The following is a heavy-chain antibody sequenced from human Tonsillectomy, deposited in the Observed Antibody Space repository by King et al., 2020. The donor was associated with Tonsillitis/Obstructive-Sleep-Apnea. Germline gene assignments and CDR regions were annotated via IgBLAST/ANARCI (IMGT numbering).Heavy chain of an antibody. CDR3: ARDDVDGYTPDY. CDR1: GFTFSDYG. D-gene: IGHD5-24*01. J-gene: IGHJ4*02. V-gene: IGHV3-33*01. CDR2: IWYDGSNK. Sequence: VQLVESGGGVVQPGRSLRLSCAASGFTFSDYGMHWVRQAPGKGLEWVAVIWYDGSNKYYADSVKGRFSISRDNSKNTLYLQMSSLRAEDTALYYCARDDVDGYTPDYRGQGTLVTVSS.